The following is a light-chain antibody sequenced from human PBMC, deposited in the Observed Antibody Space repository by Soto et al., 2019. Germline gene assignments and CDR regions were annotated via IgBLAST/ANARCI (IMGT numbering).Light chain of an antibody. J-gene: IGLJ1*01. V-gene: IGLV2-11*01. Sequence: QSALTQPRSVSGSPGQSVTISCTGTSSDVGDYSYVSWYQQHPGKAPKLIIYDVTKRPSGLPDRFSGSKSGNTASLTISGLQAEDEADYFCCSYAGSYTSPYVFGTGTQLTVL. CDR1: SSDVGDYSY. CDR2: DVT. CDR3: CSYAGSYTSPYV.